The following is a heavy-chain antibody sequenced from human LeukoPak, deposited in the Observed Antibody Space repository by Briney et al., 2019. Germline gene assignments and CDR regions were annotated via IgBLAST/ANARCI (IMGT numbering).Heavy chain of an antibody. V-gene: IGHV3-48*02. D-gene: IGHD3-22*01. J-gene: IGHJ5*02. CDR2: ISSSSTSI. CDR3: ARPSYDSSGYYYALDH. Sequence: GGSLRLSCAASGFTFSSYSMNWVRQAPGKGLEWVSFISSSSTSIYYADSVKGRFTISRDNAKNSLYLQINSLRDEDTAVYYCARPSYDSSGYYYALDHWGQGTLVTVSS. CDR1: GFTFSSYS.